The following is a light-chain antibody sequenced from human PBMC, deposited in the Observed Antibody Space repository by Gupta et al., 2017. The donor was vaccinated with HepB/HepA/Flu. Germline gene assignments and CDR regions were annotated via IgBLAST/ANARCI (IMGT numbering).Light chain of an antibody. CDR1: QSISTY. CDR2: AAS. V-gene: IGKV1-39*01. Sequence: DIHLTHPPSSLSTSVGDRVTITCRASQSISTYLNWFQQKPGKAPNLLIYAASSLQSGVPSRFSGSGSGSEFTLTISSLQPEDFATYYCQQTYITPKTFGQGTKVEIK. CDR3: QQTYITPKT. J-gene: IGKJ1*01.